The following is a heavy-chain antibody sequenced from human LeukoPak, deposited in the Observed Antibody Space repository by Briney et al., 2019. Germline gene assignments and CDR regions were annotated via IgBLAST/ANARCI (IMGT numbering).Heavy chain of an antibody. CDR3: ARNYGTNSGGFDI. CDR1: GFTFSAYG. V-gene: IGHV3-33*01. Sequence: PGGSLRLSCAASGFTFSAYGMHWVRQAPGKGLEWMALVWYDGSNKYYADSVKGRYTISRDNSKNTLYLQMNSLRPEDTAVFYCARNYGTNSGGFDIWGQGTTVGVSS. CDR2: VWYDGSNK. D-gene: IGHD4-23*01. J-gene: IGHJ3*02.